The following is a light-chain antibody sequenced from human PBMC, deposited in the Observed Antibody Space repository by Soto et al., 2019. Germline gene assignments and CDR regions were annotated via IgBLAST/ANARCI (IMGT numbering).Light chain of an antibody. Sequence: DIVMTQSPDSLAVSLGERATINCKSSQSVLYSSNNKNYLAWYQQKPRQPPKLLIYWASTRESGVPDRFSGSGSGTDFTLTISRLQAEDVAVYYCQQYLNTPYTFGQGTKLEIK. CDR1: QSVLYSSNNKNY. J-gene: IGKJ2*01. CDR3: QQYLNTPYT. V-gene: IGKV4-1*01. CDR2: WAS.